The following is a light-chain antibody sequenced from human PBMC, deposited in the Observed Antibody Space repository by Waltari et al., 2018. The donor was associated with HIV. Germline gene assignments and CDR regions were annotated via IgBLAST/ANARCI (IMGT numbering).Light chain of an antibody. Sequence: QSVLTQSPSTSASPGQRVTISCSGTSSNIGNNFVSWYQRLPGTAPKLLIFRNNQRPSGVPDRFAGSKSDTSASLVISVLRSEDEAEYFCAVWDRSLSAWLFGGGTKVAVL. V-gene: IGLV1-47*01. CDR3: AVWDRSLSAWL. J-gene: IGLJ3*02. CDR2: RNN. CDR1: SSNIGNNF.